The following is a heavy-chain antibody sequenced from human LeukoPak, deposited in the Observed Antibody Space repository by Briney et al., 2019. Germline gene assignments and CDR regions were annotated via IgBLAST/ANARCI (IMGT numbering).Heavy chain of an antibody. J-gene: IGHJ4*02. V-gene: IGHV1-46*01. Sequence: GASVRVSCKASGFTFINYYMHWGRQAPGQGLEWLGIINLSGGSTHYPQKFQDRVTMTRDTSTSTVYMELSSLRSEDTAVYYCARDLDYGEKSEDYWGQGTLVTVSS. D-gene: IGHD4/OR15-4a*01. CDR2: INLSGGST. CDR1: GFTFINYY. CDR3: ARDLDYGEKSEDY.